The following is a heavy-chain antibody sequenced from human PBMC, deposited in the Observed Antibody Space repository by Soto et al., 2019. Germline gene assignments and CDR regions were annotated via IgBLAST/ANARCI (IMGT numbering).Heavy chain of an antibody. V-gene: IGHV4-39*01. Sequence: SETLSLTCTVSGGSISSSSYYWGWIRQPPGKGLEWIGSIYYSGSTYYNPSLKSRVTISVDTSKNQFSLKLSSVTAADTAVYYCARHRPGSKNPYYYYGMDVWGQGTTVTVSS. CDR2: IYYSGST. CDR3: ARHRPGSKNPYYYYGMDV. J-gene: IGHJ6*02. D-gene: IGHD4-4*01. CDR1: GGSISSSSYY.